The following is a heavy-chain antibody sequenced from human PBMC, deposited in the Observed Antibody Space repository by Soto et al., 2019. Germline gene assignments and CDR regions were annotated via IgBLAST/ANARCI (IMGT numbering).Heavy chain of an antibody. CDR2: INHSGST. V-gene: IGHV4-34*01. D-gene: IGHD6-19*01. Sequence: SETLSLTCAVYGGSFSGYYWSWIRQPPGKGLEWIGEINHSGSTNYNPSLKSRVTISVDTSKNQFSLKLSSVTAADTAVYYCASQYSSGWYGRYYYYGMDVWGQGTTVTVSS. J-gene: IGHJ6*02. CDR1: GGSFSGYY. CDR3: ASQYSSGWYGRYYYYGMDV.